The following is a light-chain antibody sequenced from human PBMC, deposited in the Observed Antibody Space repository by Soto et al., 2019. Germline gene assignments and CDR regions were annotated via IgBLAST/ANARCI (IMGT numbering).Light chain of an antibody. V-gene: IGLV2-23*01. Sequence: QSVLTQPASVSGSPGQSITISCTGTSSHVGGYKFVSWYQQHPGKAPKLMIYEGSKRPSGVSNRISGSKSANTASLTISGLQTEDEADYYCCSYANSSTAYVFGTGTKVTAL. CDR3: CSYANSSTAYV. J-gene: IGLJ1*01. CDR1: SSHVGGYKF. CDR2: EGS.